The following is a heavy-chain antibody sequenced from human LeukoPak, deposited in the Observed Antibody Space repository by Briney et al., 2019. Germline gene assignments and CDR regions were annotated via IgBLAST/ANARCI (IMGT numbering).Heavy chain of an antibody. J-gene: IGHJ3*02. V-gene: IGHV1-8*01. CDR1: GYTFASYD. CDR3: ARGDYYERGGAFDI. Sequence: GASAKVSCKTSGYTFASYDINWVRQATGQGLEWMGWMNPKSGNTGYSQKFRGRVTITRNTSISTAYMELSSLGSGDTAVYYCARGDYYERGGAFDIWGQGTMVTVSS. CDR2: MNPKSGNT. D-gene: IGHD3-22*01.